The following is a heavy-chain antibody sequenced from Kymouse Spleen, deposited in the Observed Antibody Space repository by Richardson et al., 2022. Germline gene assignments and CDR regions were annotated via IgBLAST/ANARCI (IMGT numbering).Heavy chain of an antibody. CDR1: GFTFDDYG. CDR3: ARVPLHYDFWSGYYYYGMDV. V-gene: IGHV3-20*d01. Sequence: EVQLVESGGGVVRPGGSLRLSCAASGFTFDDYGMSWVRQAPGKGLEWVSGINWNGGSTGYADSVKGRFTISRDNAKNSLYLQMNSLRAEDTALYYCARVPLHYDFWSGYYYYGMDVWGQGTTVTVSS. D-gene: IGHD3-3*01. J-gene: IGHJ6*02. CDR2: INWNGGST.